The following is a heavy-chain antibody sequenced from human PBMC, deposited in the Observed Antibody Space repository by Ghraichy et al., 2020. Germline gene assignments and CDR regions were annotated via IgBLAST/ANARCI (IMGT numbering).Heavy chain of an antibody. D-gene: IGHD1-26*01. V-gene: IGHV3-23*01. J-gene: IGHJ5*02. CDR1: GFTFSYYA. Sequence: GGSLRLSCAASGFTFSYYAITWVRQGLGKGPEGGSTITGCAGDRNYEDSLKGRFTVSRDNSKNTLYLQMYSLTAEDTAVYYCAKAQWELLLRLPRFDPWGQGTLVTVSS. CDR3: AKAQWELLLRLPRFDP. CDR2: ITGCAGDR.